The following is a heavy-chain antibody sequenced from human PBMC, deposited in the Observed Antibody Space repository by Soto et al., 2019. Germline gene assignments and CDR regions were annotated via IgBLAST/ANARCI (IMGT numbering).Heavy chain of an antibody. D-gene: IGHD3-10*01. V-gene: IGHV3-48*02. CDR3: ARGSRLLWFGELSFDY. Sequence: GGSLRLSCAASGFTFSSYSMNWVRQAPGKGLEWVSYISSSSSTIYYADSVKGRFTISRDNAKNSLYLRMNSLRDEDTAVYYCARGSRLLWFGELSFDYWGQGTLVTVSS. J-gene: IGHJ4*02. CDR1: GFTFSSYS. CDR2: ISSSSSTI.